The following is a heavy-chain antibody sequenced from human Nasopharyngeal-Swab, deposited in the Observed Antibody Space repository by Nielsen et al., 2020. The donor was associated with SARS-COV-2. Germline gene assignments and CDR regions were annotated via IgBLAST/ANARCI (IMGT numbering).Heavy chain of an antibody. CDR3: ARGGYSSGWVVY. J-gene: IGHJ4*02. CDR2: IYNSGST. Sequence: SETLSLTCTVSGYSISSGYYWGWIRQPPGKGLEWIGSIYNSGSTYYTPSLKSRVTISVDTSKNQFSLKLSSVTAADTAVYYCARGGYSSGWVVYWGQGTLVTVSS. D-gene: IGHD6-19*01. V-gene: IGHV4-38-2*02. CDR1: GYSISSGYY.